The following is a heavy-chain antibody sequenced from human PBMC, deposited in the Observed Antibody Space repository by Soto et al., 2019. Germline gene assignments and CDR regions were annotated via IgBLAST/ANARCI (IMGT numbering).Heavy chain of an antibody. J-gene: IGHJ4*02. CDR1: GYTFTSYD. CDR2: MNPNSGNT. V-gene: IGHV1-8*01. D-gene: IGHD2-21*01. CDR3: ARNFGRRIRRDIVDRALRY. Sequence: ASLKVSCKASGYTFTSYDINWVRQATGQGLEWMGWMNPNSGNTGYAQKFQGRVTMTRNTSISTAYMELSSLRSEDTAVYYCARNFGRRIRRDIVDRALRYWGQGTLVTVSS.